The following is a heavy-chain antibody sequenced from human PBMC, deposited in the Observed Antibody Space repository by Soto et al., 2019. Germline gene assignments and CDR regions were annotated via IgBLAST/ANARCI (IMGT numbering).Heavy chain of an antibody. CDR3: ARDKVEQQLSQKFYYYGMDV. Sequence: GGSLKVFCKGFGYRFTSYWIGGGRQMSGKGPEWMGIIYPGDSDTRYSPSFQGQVTISADKSISTAYLQWSSLKASDTAMYYCARDKVEQQLSQKFYYYGMDVWGQGTTVTVSS. D-gene: IGHD6-13*01. J-gene: IGHJ6*02. V-gene: IGHV5-51*01. CDR2: IYPGDSDT. CDR1: GYRFTSYW.